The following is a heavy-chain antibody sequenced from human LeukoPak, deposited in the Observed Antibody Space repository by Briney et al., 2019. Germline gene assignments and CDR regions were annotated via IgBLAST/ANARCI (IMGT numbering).Heavy chain of an antibody. J-gene: IGHJ4*02. CDR3: TKHFSGSYEN. CDR1: GFTFDDYA. CDR2: ISRDGRTT. Sequence: PGGSLRLSCATSGFTFDDYAFHWVRQVPGKGLEWVSLISRDGRTTSYGDSVKGRFTISRDNSKNSLYMQMNSLKTEDSALYYCTKHFSGSYENWGRGTLVTVSS. V-gene: IGHV3-43*02. D-gene: IGHD3-10*01.